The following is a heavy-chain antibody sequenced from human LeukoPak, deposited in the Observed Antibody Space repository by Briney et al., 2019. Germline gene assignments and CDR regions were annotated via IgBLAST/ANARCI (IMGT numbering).Heavy chain of an antibody. CDR3: ASFSDQLLYEGPTRYYYYMDV. Sequence: GASVKVSCKASGYTFTSYDINWVRQATGQGLEWMGWMNPNSGNTGYAQKFQGRVTMTRNTSISTAYMELSSLRSEDTAVYYCASFSDQLLYEGPTRYYYYMDVWGKGTTVTVSS. D-gene: IGHD2-2*02. CDR2: MNPNSGNT. V-gene: IGHV1-8*01. J-gene: IGHJ6*03. CDR1: GYTFTSYD.